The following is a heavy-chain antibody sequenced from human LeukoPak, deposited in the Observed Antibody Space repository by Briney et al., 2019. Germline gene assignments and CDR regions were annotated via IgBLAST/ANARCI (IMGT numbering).Heavy chain of an antibody. CDR3: ARRAYCGGDCTRAYYSYFAMDV. CDR2: IYPGDSHT. CDR1: GYSFTSYW. Sequence: GESLKISCKGSGYSFTSYWISWVRQMPGKGLEWMGIIYPGDSHTSYSPSFQGQVTISADKSITTAYLQWSSLKASDTAVYYCARRAYCGGDCTRAYYSYFAMDVWGQGTTVTVSS. V-gene: IGHV5-51*01. J-gene: IGHJ6*02. D-gene: IGHD2-21*02.